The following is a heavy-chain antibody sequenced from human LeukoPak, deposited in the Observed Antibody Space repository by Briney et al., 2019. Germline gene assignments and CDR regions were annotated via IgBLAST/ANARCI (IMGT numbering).Heavy chain of an antibody. CDR2: IYYSGST. J-gene: IGHJ5*02. Sequence: SQTLSLTCTVSGGSISSGDYYWSWIRQPPGKGLEWIGYIYYSGSTYYNPSLKSRVTISVDTSKNQFSLKLSSVTAADTAVYYCARGVVVVPAATNNWFDPWGQGTLATVSS. CDR3: ARGVVVVPAATNNWFDP. CDR1: GGSISSGDYY. D-gene: IGHD2-2*01. V-gene: IGHV4-30-4*01.